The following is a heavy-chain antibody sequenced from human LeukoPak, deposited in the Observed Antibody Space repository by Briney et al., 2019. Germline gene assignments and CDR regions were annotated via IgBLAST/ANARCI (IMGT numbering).Heavy chain of an antibody. J-gene: IGHJ5*02. D-gene: IGHD2-2*01. CDR3: ATAYWEYQLPFLGLDP. CDR1: GYTLTELS. Sequence: ASVKVSCKVSGYTLTELSMHWVRQAPGKGLEWMGGFDPEDGETISAQKFQGRVTMTEDTSTDTAYMEMSSLRSDDTAVYYCATAYWEYQLPFLGLDPWGRGTLVTVSS. V-gene: IGHV1-24*01. CDR2: FDPEDGET.